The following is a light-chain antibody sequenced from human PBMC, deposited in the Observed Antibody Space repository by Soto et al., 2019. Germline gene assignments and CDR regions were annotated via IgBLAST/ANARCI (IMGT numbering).Light chain of an antibody. Sequence: QSALTQPASVSGSPGQSITISCTGTSSDVGGYNYVSWYQQHPGKAPTLMIYDVSNRPSGVSNRFSGSKSGNTASLTISGLLAEDEADYYCSSYTRSSTYVFGTGTKVTVL. J-gene: IGLJ1*01. CDR3: SSYTRSSTYV. V-gene: IGLV2-14*01. CDR1: SSDVGGYNY. CDR2: DVS.